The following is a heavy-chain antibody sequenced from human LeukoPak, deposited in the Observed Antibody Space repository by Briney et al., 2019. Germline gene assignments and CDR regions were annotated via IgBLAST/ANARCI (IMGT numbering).Heavy chain of an antibody. J-gene: IGHJ4*02. D-gene: IGHD2-21*02. CDR2: IYYSGST. Sequence: SETLSLTCTVFGGSISSYYWSWIRQPPGKGLEWIGYIYYSGSTNYNPSLKSRVTISVDTSKNQFSLKLSSVTAADTAVYYCAGSNCGGDCFSVNYWGQGTLVTVSS. CDR3: AGSNCGGDCFSVNY. CDR1: GGSISSYY. V-gene: IGHV4-59*08.